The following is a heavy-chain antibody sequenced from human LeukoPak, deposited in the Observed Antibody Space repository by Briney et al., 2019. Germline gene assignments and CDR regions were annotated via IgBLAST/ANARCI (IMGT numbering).Heavy chain of an antibody. CDR3: ARCGGYYDILTGYYYFDY. CDR2: ISAYNGNT. Sequence: ASVKVSCKASGYTFTSYGISWVRQAPGQGLEWMGWISAYNGNTNYAQKLQGRVTMTTDTSTSTAYMKLRSLRSDDTAVYYCARCGGYYDILTGYYYFDYWGQGTLVTVSS. J-gene: IGHJ4*02. V-gene: IGHV1-18*01. CDR1: GYTFTSYG. D-gene: IGHD3-9*01.